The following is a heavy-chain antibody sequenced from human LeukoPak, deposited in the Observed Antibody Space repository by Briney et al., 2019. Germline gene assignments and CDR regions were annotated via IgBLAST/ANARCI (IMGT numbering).Heavy chain of an antibody. J-gene: IGHJ3*02. CDR3: VKDRSAVILFDGLDI. Sequence: PGRSLRLSCAASGFTFDDYAMHWVRQAPGKGLEWVSGISWNSNSIGYADSVKGRFTISRDNAKNSLYVQTNSLRAEDTALYYCVKDRSAVILFDGLDIWGQGTMVTVSS. CDR2: ISWNSNSI. D-gene: IGHD4-11*01. CDR1: GFTFDDYA. V-gene: IGHV3-9*01.